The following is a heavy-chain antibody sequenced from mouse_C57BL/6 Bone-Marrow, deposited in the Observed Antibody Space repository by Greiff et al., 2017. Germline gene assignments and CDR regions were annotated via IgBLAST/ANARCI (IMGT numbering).Heavy chain of an antibody. J-gene: IGHJ2*01. D-gene: IGHD1-1*01. Sequence: QVQLKQSGAELVRPGTSVKVSCKASGYAFTNYLIEWVKQRPGQGLEWIGVINPGSGGTNYNEKFKGKATLTADKSSSTAYMQLSILTSEDSAVYFCAKNYGSSYYFDYWGQGTTLTVSS. CDR1: GYAFTNYL. CDR2: INPGSGGT. CDR3: AKNYGSSYYFDY. V-gene: IGHV1-54*01.